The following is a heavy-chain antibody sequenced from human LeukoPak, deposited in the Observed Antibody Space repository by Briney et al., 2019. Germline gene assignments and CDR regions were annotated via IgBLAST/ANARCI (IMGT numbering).Heavy chain of an antibody. CDR3: ARHTELGGDFDY. D-gene: IGHD1-14*01. Sequence: SETLSLTCAVSGGSISSYYWSWIRQPPGKGLEWIGYIYYSGSTNDNPSLKSRVTISVDTSKNQFSLKLSSVTAADTAVYYCARHTELGGDFDYWGQGTLVTVSS. CDR1: GGSISSYY. J-gene: IGHJ4*02. CDR2: IYYSGST. V-gene: IGHV4-59*08.